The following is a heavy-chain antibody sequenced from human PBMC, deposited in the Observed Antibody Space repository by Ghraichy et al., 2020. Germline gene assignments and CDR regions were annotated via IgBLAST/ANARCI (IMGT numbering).Heavy chain of an antibody. CDR2: IAASRDTI. J-gene: IGHJ4*02. CDR1: GFTFSDNE. CDR3: ARGTFDYSREDHGGAFDY. D-gene: IGHD6-13*01. V-gene: IGHV3-48*03. Sequence: GGSLRLSCAASGFTFSDNEMNWVRQAPGKGLEWVAYIAASRDTIYYADSVRGRFTISRAKSSVFLQMDSLRAEDTATYYCARGTFDYSREDHGGAFDYWGQGTQVIVS.